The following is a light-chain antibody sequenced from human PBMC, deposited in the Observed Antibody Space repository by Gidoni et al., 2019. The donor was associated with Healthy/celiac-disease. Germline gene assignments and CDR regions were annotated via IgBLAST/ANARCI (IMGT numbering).Light chain of an antibody. CDR1: QSVLYSSNNKNY. CDR3: QQYYSTPCS. V-gene: IGKV4-1*01. J-gene: IGKJ2*04. Sequence: DIVMTQSPDSLAVSLGERATINCKSSQSVLYSSNNKNYLAWYQQKPGQLPKLLIYWASTRESGVHDRFSGSVSGTDFTLTISSLQAEDVAVYYCQQYYSTPCSFGQXTKLEIK. CDR2: WAS.